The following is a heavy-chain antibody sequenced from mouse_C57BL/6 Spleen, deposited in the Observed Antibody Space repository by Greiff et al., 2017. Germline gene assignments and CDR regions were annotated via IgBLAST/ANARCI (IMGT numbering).Heavy chain of an antibody. J-gene: IGHJ2*01. CDR3: TRFFTTLVESEYYFDY. CDR1: GYTFTDYE. D-gene: IGHD1-1*01. V-gene: IGHV1-15*01. Sequence: QVQLQQSGAELVRPGASVTLSCKASGYTFTDYEMHWVKQTPVHGLEWIGAIDTETGGTAYNQKFKGKAILTAAKSSSTAYRELRSLTSEDSAVYCCTRFFTTLVESEYYFDYWGKGTTLTVSS. CDR2: IDTETGGT.